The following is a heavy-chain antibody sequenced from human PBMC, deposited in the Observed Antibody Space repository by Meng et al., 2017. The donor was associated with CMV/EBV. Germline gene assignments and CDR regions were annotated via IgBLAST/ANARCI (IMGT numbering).Heavy chain of an antibody. D-gene: IGHD2-15*01. Sequence: QLTGSAPGLVNPSQTLSLTCTVSRGSISSGDYYWSWIRQPPGKGLEWIGYIYYSGSTYYNPSLKSRVTISVDTSKNQFSLKLSSVTAPDTAVYYCARVYCSGGSCYGNWFDPWGQGTLVTVSS. J-gene: IGHJ5*02. CDR3: ARVYCSGGSCYGNWFDP. CDR2: IYYSGST. V-gene: IGHV4-30-4*08. CDR1: RGSISSGDYY.